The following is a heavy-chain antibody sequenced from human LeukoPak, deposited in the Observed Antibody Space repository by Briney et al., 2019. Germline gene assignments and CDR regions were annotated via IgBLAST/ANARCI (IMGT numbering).Heavy chain of an antibody. V-gene: IGHV1-3*01. D-gene: IGHD3-10*01. CDR2: INAGNGNT. J-gene: IGHJ4*02. CDR1: GHTFTSYA. Sequence: GASVKVSCKASGHTFTSYAMHWVRQAPGQRLEWMGWINAGNGNTKYSQKFQGRVTITRDTSASTAYMELSSLRSEDTAVYYCARDYYGTGSYQDYWGQGTLVTVSS. CDR3: ARDYYGTGSYQDY.